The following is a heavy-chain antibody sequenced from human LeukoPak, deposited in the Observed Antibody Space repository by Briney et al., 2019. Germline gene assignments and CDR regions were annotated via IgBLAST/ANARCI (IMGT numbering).Heavy chain of an antibody. CDR3: ARDPQHGALDY. J-gene: IGHJ4*02. CDR1: GLRFSSSY. V-gene: IGHV3-7*01. Sequence: GGSLRLSCAASGLRFSSSYMTWIRQAPGRGLEWVADIKEDGSETYYVDSVKGRFTTSRDNAKNSLYLQMNSLRVDDTAVYYCARDPQHGALDYWGQGTLVTVSS. CDR2: IKEDGSET.